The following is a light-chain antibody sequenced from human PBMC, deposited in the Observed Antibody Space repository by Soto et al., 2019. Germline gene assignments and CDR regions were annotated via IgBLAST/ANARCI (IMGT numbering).Light chain of an antibody. CDR1: SSNIGKNY. J-gene: IGLJ2*01. Sequence: QSVLRQPPSVSAAPGQTVTISCSGSSSNIGKNYVSWYQQLPGTAPKLLIYDNSDQASGIPDRFSGSKSGTSATLGITGLRTGDEAVYYCGTWDSSLNVGVFGGGTKLTVL. V-gene: IGLV1-51*01. CDR2: DNS. CDR3: GTWDSSLNVGV.